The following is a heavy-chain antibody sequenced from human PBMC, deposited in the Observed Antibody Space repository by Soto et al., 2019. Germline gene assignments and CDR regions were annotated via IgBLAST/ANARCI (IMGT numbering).Heavy chain of an antibody. D-gene: IGHD2-8*01. J-gene: IGHJ5*02. CDR1: GGSISSYY. CDR2: IYTSGST. CDR3: ARDGFGYCTNGVCPYFDP. Sequence: SETLSLTCTVSGGSISSYYWSWIRQPAGKGLEWIGRIYTSGSTNYNPSLKSRVTMSVDTSKNQFSLKLSSVAAADTAVYYCARDGFGYCTNGVCPYFDPWGQGTLVTVSS. V-gene: IGHV4-4*07.